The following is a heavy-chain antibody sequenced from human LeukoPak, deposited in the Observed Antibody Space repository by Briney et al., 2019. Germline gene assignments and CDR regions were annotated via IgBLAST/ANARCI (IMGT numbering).Heavy chain of an antibody. CDR1: GGSISSGSYY. D-gene: IGHD6-19*01. V-gene: IGHV4-61*02. Sequence: SETLSLTCTVSGGSISSGSYYWSWIRQPAGKGLEWIGRTYTSGSTNYNPSLKSRVTISVDTSKNQFSLKLSSVTAADTAVYYCARQSSGWYVAFDIWGQGTMVTVSS. J-gene: IGHJ3*02. CDR2: TYTSGST. CDR3: ARQSSGWYVAFDI.